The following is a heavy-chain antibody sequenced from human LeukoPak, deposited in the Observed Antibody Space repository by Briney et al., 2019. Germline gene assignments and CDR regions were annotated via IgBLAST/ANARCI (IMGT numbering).Heavy chain of an antibody. CDR2: ISSSSSYT. J-gene: IGHJ3*02. CDR3: ARVAYCGGDCYQDAFDI. D-gene: IGHD2-21*02. CDR1: GFTFSDYY. Sequence: PGRSLRLSCAASGFTFSDYYMSWIRQAPGKGLEWVSYISSSSSYTNYADSVKGRFTISRDNAKNSLYLQMNSLRAEDTAVYYCARVAYCGGDCYQDAFDIWGQGTMVTVSS. V-gene: IGHV3-11*05.